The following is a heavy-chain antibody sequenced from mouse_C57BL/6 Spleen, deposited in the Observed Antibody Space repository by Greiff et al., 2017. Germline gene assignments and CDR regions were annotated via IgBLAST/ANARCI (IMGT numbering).Heavy chain of an antibody. CDR2: IWSGGST. Sequence: VQVVESGPGLVQPSQSLSITCTVSGFSLTSYGVHWVRQSPGTGLEWLGVIWSGGSTDSNAAFISRLSISKDNSKSQVFFKMNILQADDTAIYYCSRNPLYDYDDAYAMYYWGQGTSVTVSS. D-gene: IGHD2-4*01. J-gene: IGHJ4*01. CDR3: SRNPLYDYDDAYAMYY. CDR1: GFSLTSYG. V-gene: IGHV2-2*01.